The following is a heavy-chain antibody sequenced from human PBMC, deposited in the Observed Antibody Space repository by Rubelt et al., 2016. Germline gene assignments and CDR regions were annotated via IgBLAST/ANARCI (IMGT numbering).Heavy chain of an antibody. CDR2: INAGNGNT. D-gene: IGHD6-19*01. CDR1: GYTFTSYA. J-gene: IGHJ6*02. CDR3: ACQGVDESGWLPNFYYYYGMDV. V-gene: IGHV1-3*01. Sequence: QVQLVQSGAEVKKPGASVKVSCKASGYTFTSYAMHWVRQAPGQRLEWMGRINAGNGNTKYSQKFQGRVTITRDTSASTAYMELSSLRSEDTAVYYCACQGVDESGWLPNFYYYYGMDVWGQGTTVTVSS.